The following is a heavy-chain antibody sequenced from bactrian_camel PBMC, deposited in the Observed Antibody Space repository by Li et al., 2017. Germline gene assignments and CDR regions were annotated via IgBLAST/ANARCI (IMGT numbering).Heavy chain of an antibody. J-gene: IGHJ4*01. Sequence: VQLVESGGGSVQAGRSLRLSCVASAMTYASSCLAWFRQVPGKEREGVASIDNYGRPKYADSVRGRFTISKADAANTLALQMDSLKPEDTAVYYCAADEGGSIRWGCGPDTVNAFSDWGQGTQVTVS. CDR3: AADEGGSIRWGCGPDTVNAFSD. CDR1: AMTYASSC. D-gene: IGHD5*01. CDR2: IDNYGRP. V-gene: IGHV3S9*01.